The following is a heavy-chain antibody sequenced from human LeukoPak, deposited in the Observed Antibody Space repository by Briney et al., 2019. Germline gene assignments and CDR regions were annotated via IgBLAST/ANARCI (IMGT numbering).Heavy chain of an antibody. V-gene: IGHV3-11*01. J-gene: IGHJ4*02. CDR1: GFTFSSYA. Sequence: PGGSLRLSCAASGFTFSSYAMSWIRQAPGKGLEWVSYISSSGSTIYYADSVKGRFTISRDNAKNSLYLQMNSLRAEDTAVYYCAKPYYYDSSGYLGYWGQGTLVTVSS. CDR3: AKPYYYDSSGYLGY. CDR2: ISSSGSTI. D-gene: IGHD3-22*01.